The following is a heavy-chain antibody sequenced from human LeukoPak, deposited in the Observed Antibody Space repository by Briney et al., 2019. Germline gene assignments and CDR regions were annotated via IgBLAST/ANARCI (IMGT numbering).Heavy chain of an antibody. CDR2: INPSGGST. J-gene: IGHJ5*02. Sequence: ASVKVSCKASGYTFTTYYMHWVRQAPGQGLEWMGIINPSGGSTSYAQKFQGRVTMTRDTSTSTVYMEPSSLRSEDTAVYYCARDLRKTNNWFDPWGQGTLVTVSS. CDR1: GYTFTTYY. V-gene: IGHV1-46*01. D-gene: IGHD1-1*01. CDR3: ARDLRKTNNWFDP.